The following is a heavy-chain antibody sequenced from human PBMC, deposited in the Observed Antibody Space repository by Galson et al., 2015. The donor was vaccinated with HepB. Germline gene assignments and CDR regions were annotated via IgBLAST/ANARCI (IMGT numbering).Heavy chain of an antibody. J-gene: IGHJ4*02. Sequence: SVKVSCKASGFTFTSSAVQWVRQARGQRLEWIGWIVVGSGNTNYAQKFQERVTITRDMSTSTAYMELSSLRSEGTAVYYCAAEGGIAAAVIDYWGQGTLVTVSS. D-gene: IGHD6-13*01. V-gene: IGHV1-58*01. CDR1: GFTFTSSA. CDR2: IVVGSGNT. CDR3: AAEGGIAAAVIDY.